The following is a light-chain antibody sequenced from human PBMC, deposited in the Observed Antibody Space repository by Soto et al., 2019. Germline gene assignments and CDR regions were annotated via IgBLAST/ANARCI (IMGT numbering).Light chain of an antibody. Sequence: EIVMTQSPATLSVSPGDRATLSCRASQNVRSNLAWYQQRPGQAPRLLIYGASTRATGFPARFSGSGSGTEFTLTISSLQSVDFAVYHCHQYNDWPETFGQGTKVEIK. J-gene: IGKJ1*01. CDR3: HQYNDWPET. CDR2: GAS. CDR1: QNVRSN. V-gene: IGKV3-15*01.